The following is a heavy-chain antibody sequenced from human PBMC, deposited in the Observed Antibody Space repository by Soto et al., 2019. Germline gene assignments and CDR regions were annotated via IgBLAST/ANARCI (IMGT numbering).Heavy chain of an antibody. Sequence: QVQLIQSGAEVKKPGSSVTVCCTASGGTFSRYAISWVRQAPGQGLEWMGGITPIFGTANYAQKFQGRVAITADESTRKSYMELRSLRSGDTAVYYCARGWGYDTRDYYYAYWGQGTLLTVSS. J-gene: IGHJ4*02. V-gene: IGHV1-69*01. CDR2: ITPIFGTA. CDR1: GGTFSRYA. D-gene: IGHD3-22*01. CDR3: ARGWGYDTRDYYYAY.